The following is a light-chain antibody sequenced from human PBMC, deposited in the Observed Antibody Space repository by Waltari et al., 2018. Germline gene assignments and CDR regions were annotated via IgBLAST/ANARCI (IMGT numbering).Light chain of an antibody. Sequence: QSVLTQPPSASETPGRRVTTSVLGGGSNIGDNTGNWYQQLPESALKLIVYNNNQRPSGVPDRFSASKSGTSASLAISGLQSDDEADYYCAAWDDSLNGPVFGGGTKLTVL. J-gene: IGLJ2*01. CDR1: GSNIGDNT. CDR3: AAWDDSLNGPV. CDR2: NNN. V-gene: IGLV1-44*01.